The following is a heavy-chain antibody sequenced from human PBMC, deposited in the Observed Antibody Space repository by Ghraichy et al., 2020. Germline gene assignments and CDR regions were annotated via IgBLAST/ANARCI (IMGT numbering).Heavy chain of an antibody. CDR3: AKDDLRTLVIIKQSYYFDY. J-gene: IGHJ4*02. Sequence: GESLNISCAASGFTFSSYAMSWVRQAPGKGLEWVSAISGSGGSTYYADSVKGRFTISRDNSKNTLYLPMNSLRAEDTALYYCAKDDLRTLVIIKQSYYFDYWGQGTLVTVSS. V-gene: IGHV3-23*01. CDR1: GFTFSSYA. CDR2: ISGSGGST. D-gene: IGHD3-22*01.